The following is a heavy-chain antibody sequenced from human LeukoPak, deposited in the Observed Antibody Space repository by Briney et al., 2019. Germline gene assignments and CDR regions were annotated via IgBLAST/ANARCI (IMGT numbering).Heavy chain of an antibody. Sequence: GGSLRLSCAVSGFPFSVYEMNWVRQAPGKGLEWVSNIHSSGTIKYYADSVKGRFSISRDNAKSSLYLQMNSLRVEDTAVYYCALLAVASDFDYWGQGALVTVSS. CDR1: GFPFSVYE. J-gene: IGHJ4*02. CDR2: IHSSGTIK. CDR3: ALLAVASDFDY. D-gene: IGHD6-19*01. V-gene: IGHV3-48*03.